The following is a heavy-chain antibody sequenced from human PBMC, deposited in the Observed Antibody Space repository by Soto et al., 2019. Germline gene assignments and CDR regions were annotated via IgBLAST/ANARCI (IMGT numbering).Heavy chain of an antibody. CDR2: ISYDGSNK. D-gene: IGHD3-16*02. CDR1: GFTFSSYG. CDR3: AKDGVLESYYFDY. J-gene: IGHJ4*02. Sequence: QVQLVESGGGVVQPGRSLRLSCAASGFTFSSYGMHWVRQAPGKGLEWVAVISYDGSNKYYADSVKGRFTISRDNSENTLYLQMNSLRAEDTAVYYCAKDGVLESYYFDYWGQGTLVTVSS. V-gene: IGHV3-30*18.